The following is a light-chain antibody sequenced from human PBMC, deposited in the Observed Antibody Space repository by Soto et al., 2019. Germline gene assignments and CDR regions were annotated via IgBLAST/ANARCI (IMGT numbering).Light chain of an antibody. V-gene: IGKV3-11*01. CDR3: HQRTKWPLT. CDR2: DAS. CDR1: QSISVY. J-gene: IGKJ4*01. Sequence: EIVLTQSPATLSLSPGERASLSCRASQSISVYLACYQQKPGQAPRLLIYDASNRATGIPARFSGSGSGTDFTLTISSLEPEDFAVYYCHQRTKWPLTFGGGTKVEIK.